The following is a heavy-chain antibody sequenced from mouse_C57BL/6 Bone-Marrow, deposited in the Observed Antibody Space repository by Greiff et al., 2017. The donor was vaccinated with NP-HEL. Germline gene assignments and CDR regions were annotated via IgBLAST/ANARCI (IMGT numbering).Heavy chain of an antibody. J-gene: IGHJ3*01. CDR1: GYTFTDYY. Sequence: VQLQQSGAELVRPGASVKLSCKASGYTFTDYYINWVKQRPGQGLEWIARIYPGSGNTYYNEKFKGKATLTAEKSSSTAYMQLSSLTSEDSAVYFCARSDDGYYWAWFAYWGQGTLVTVSA. V-gene: IGHV1-76*01. CDR2: IYPGSGNT. D-gene: IGHD2-3*01. CDR3: ARSDDGYYWAWFAY.